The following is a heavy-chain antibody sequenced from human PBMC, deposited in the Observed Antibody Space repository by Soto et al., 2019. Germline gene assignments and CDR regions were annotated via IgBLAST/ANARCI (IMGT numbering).Heavy chain of an antibody. CDR3: ARHISSFDPEENC. CDR2: IDPSESFT. Sequence: EVQLVQSGAEVKKPGESLRISCKASGYSFSSYWISWVRQMPGKGLEWMGRIDPSESFTKYSPSFQGHVSMSVDESINTAYLQWSSLKASDTAMYYCARHISSFDPEENCRGQGTLVTVSS. J-gene: IGHJ4*02. CDR1: GYSFSSYW. V-gene: IGHV5-10-1*03. D-gene: IGHD1-1*01.